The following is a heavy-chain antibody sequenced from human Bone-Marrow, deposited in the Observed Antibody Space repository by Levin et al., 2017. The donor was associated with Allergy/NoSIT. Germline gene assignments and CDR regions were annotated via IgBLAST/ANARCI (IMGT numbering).Heavy chain of an antibody. CDR3: ARSRRPYCNDDTCYRYYFDS. CDR2: VSHNGVT. V-gene: IGHV4-34*01. J-gene: IGHJ4*02. CDR1: GGSFGLYN. Sequence: SETLSLTCVVSGGSFGLYNWNWIRQPPGKGLEWIGEVSHNGVTNYNTSLKTRVSISIDMPKNQFSLRLTSVSAADTGIYFCARSRRPYCNDDTCYRYYFDSWGQGTLVTVSS. D-gene: IGHD2-15*01.